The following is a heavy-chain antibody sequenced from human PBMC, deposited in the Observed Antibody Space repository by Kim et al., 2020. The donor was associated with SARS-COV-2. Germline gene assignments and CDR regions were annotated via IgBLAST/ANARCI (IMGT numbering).Heavy chain of an antibody. J-gene: IGHJ3*02. CDR2: ISYDGNNI. CDR1: GFSFNSYA. D-gene: IGHD3-16*01. Sequence: GSLRLSCAASGFSFNSYAMHWVRQAPGKGLEWVAVISYDGNNIYYVDSVKGRFTISRDNSKNTLDLQMNSLRTEDTALYYCAKDPSITHDGFEIWGQGT. V-gene: IGHV3-30-3*02. CDR3: AKDPSITHDGFEI.